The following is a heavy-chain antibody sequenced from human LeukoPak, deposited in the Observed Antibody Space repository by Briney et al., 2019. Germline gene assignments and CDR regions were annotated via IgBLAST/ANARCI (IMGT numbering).Heavy chain of an antibody. CDR3: AKDHPYWFWSGYYPAEYFQH. D-gene: IGHD3-3*01. V-gene: IGHV3-23*01. CDR1: GFTFSSYA. Sequence: GGSLRLSWAAAGFTFSSYAMSWVRQAPGKGLEWVSAISGSGGSTYNADSVKGRFTISRDNSKNTLYLQMNSLRAEDTAVYYCAKDHPYWFWSGYYPAEYFQHWGQGTLVTVSS. J-gene: IGHJ1*01. CDR2: ISGSGGST.